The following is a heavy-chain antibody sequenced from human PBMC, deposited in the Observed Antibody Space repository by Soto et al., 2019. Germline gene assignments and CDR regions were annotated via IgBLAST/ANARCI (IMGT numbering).Heavy chain of an antibody. CDR2: ISGSGGST. J-gene: IGHJ4*02. Sequence: KGLEWVSAISGSGGSTYYADSVKGRFTISRDNSKNTLYLQMNSLRAEDTAVYYCAKDLRVVVVITSFDYWGQGTLVTVSS. V-gene: IGHV3-23*01. CDR3: AKDLRVVVVITSFDY. D-gene: IGHD3-22*01.